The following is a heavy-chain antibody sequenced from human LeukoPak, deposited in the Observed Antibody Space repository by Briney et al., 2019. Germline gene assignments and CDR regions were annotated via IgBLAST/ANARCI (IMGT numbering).Heavy chain of an antibody. D-gene: IGHD1-26*01. J-gene: IGHJ4*02. CDR3: ARSRSYFAFDY. CDR1: GFTVSSNY. Sequence: PGGSLRLSCAASGFTVSSNYMSWVRQAPGKGLEWVSVIYSGGSTYYADSVKGRFTISRDNSKNTLYLQMNSLRAEDTAVYYCARSRSYFAFDYCGQGTLVTVSS. V-gene: IGHV3-53*01. CDR2: IYSGGST.